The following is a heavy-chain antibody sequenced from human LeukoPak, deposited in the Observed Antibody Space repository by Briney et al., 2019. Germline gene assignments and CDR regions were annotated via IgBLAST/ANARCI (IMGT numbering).Heavy chain of an antibody. Sequence: SETLSLTCAVYGGSFSGYYWSWIRQPPGKGLEWIGEINHSGSTNYNPSLKSRVTISVDTSKNQFSLKLSSVTAADTAVYYCARYYYYYGMDVWDQGTTVTVSS. CDR2: INHSGST. CDR3: ARYYYYYGMDV. V-gene: IGHV4-34*01. J-gene: IGHJ6*02. CDR1: GGSFSGYY.